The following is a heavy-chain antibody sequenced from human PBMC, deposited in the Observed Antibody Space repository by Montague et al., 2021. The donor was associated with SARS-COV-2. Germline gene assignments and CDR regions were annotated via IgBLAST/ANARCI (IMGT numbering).Heavy chain of an antibody. V-gene: IGHV3-13*05. CDR2: IGTAGDP. CDR3: ARGILDSSGYYFDY. J-gene: IGHJ4*02. D-gene: IGHD3-22*01. Sequence: SLRLSCAASGFTFSSYDMHWVRQATGKGLKWVSAIGTAGDPYYPGSVKGRFTISRENAKNSLYLQMNSLRAGDTAVYYCARGILDSSGYYFDYWGQGTLVTVSS. CDR1: GFTFSSYD.